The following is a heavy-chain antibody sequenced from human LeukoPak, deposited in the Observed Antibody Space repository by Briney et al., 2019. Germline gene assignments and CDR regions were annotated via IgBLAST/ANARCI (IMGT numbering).Heavy chain of an antibody. Sequence: LGGSLRLSCAASQFTFNNNAMSWVRQAPGKGLEWVSGLSGDSSSIYYAASVKGRFTISRDNSKSMLYLQMNSLRAEDTAVYYCTRFRGSGSSTLYSFDYWGQGSLVTVAP. V-gene: IGHV3-23*01. J-gene: IGHJ4*02. D-gene: IGHD3-10*01. CDR3: TRFRGSGSSTLYSFDY. CDR2: LSGDSSSI. CDR1: QFTFNNNA.